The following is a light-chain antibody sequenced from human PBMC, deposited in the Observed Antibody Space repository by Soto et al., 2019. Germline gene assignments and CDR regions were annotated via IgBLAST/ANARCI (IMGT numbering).Light chain of an antibody. CDR1: SSDVGGYDY. J-gene: IGLJ1*01. Sequence: QSVLTQPRSVSESPGQSVTISCTGTSSDVGGYDYLSWYQQHPDKAPKLLIYGVSERPSGVPDRFSGSKSGSTASLTISGLQAEDEADYYCCSYSDTYTYVFGTGTKLTVL. V-gene: IGLV2-11*01. CDR3: CSYSDTYTYV. CDR2: GVS.